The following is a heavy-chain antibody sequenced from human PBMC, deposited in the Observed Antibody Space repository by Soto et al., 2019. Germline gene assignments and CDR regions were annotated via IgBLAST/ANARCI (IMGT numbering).Heavy chain of an antibody. Sequence: QVQLVQSGAELKKPGASVNISCQASGFTFSDTLINWVRTGPGQSLEWKGWSNPANGKTRYSESFQGRVTMSRLSSASTAYVALSDLTPEDTAVYYCARDTVSVGPRANDAFVVWCQGKMITVSS. CDR2: SNPANGKT. J-gene: IGHJ3*01. CDR1: GFTFSDTL. V-gene: IGHV1-3*01. CDR3: ARDTVSVGPRANDAFVV. D-gene: IGHD3-3*01.